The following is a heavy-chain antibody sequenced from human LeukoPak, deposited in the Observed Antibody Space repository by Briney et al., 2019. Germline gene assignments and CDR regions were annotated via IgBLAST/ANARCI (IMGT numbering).Heavy chain of an antibody. V-gene: IGHV1-18*01. Sequence: VASVKVSCKASGYTFTNYGITWLRQVPGQGLEWLGWISAYNGNANYAQNLQDRVTLTSDTSTSTAYMELRSLRSDDTGIYYCARTPKRFGELYQPGDSWGQGTLLTVSS. J-gene: IGHJ4*02. D-gene: IGHD3-10*01. CDR1: GYTFTNYG. CDR2: ISAYNGNA. CDR3: ARTPKRFGELYQPGDS.